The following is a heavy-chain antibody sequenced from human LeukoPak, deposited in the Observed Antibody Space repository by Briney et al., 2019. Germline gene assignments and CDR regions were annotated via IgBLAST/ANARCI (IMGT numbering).Heavy chain of an antibody. CDR2: ISAYNGNT. V-gene: IGHV1-18*01. Sequence: ASVKVSCKASGYTFTSSGISWVRQAPGHGLEWMGWISAYNGNTNYAQKLQGRVTMTTDTSTSTAYMELRSLRSDDTAVYYCGRVVAAGTGAYAEYFQHWGQGTLVTVST. D-gene: IGHD1-26*01. J-gene: IGHJ1*01. CDR3: GRVVAAGTGAYAEYFQH. CDR1: GYTFTSSG.